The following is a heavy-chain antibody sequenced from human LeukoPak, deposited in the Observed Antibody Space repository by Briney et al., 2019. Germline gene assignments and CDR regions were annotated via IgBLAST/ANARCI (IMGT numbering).Heavy chain of an antibody. J-gene: IGHJ3*02. CDR2: IYTSGST. CDR1: GGSISSGSYY. V-gene: IGHV4-61*02. D-gene: IGHD3-10*01. CDR3: ARGASKRGLFRRGAFDI. Sequence: HPSETLSLTCTVSGGSISSGSYYWSWIRQPAGKGLEWIGRIYTSGSTNYNPSLKSRVTISVDTSKNQFSLKLSSVTAADTAVYYCARGASKRGLFRRGAFDIWGQGTMVTVSS.